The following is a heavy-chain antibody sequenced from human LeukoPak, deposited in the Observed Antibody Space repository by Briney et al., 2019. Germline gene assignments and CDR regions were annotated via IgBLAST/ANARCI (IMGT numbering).Heavy chain of an antibody. CDR1: GGSISSGSYY. CDR3: ARDRIYYYYMDV. V-gene: IGHV4-61*02. Sequence: SETLSLTCTVPGGSISSGSYYWSWIRQPAGKGLEWIGRIYTSGSTNYNPSLKSRVTISVDTSKNQFSLKLSSATAADTAVYYCARDRIYYYYMDVWGKGTTVTVSS. J-gene: IGHJ6*03. CDR2: IYTSGST.